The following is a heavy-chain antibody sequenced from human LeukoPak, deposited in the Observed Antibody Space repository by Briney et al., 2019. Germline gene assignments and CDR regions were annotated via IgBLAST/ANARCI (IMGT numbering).Heavy chain of an antibody. CDR3: ARGILTIDY. Sequence: PGGSLRLSCAASGFTFSSYAMHWVRQAPGKGLEYVSAISSNGGSTYYANSVKGRFTISRDNSKNMLYLQMGSLRAEDMAVYYCARGILTIDYWGQGTLVTVSS. CDR1: GFTFSSYA. CDR2: ISSNGGST. D-gene: IGHD3-9*01. J-gene: IGHJ4*02. V-gene: IGHV3-64*01.